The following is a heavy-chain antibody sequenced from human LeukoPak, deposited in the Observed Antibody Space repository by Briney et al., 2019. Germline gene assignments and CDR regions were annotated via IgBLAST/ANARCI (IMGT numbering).Heavy chain of an antibody. Sequence: GGSLRLSCAASGFTFSSYGMHWVRQAPGKGLEWVAVISYDGSKKYYADSVKGRLTISRDNSKNTLYLQMNSLRAEDTAVYYCAKDALYSSSWSDYWGQGTLVTVSS. V-gene: IGHV3-30*18. D-gene: IGHD6-13*01. CDR3: AKDALYSSSWSDY. J-gene: IGHJ4*02. CDR2: ISYDGSKK. CDR1: GFTFSSYG.